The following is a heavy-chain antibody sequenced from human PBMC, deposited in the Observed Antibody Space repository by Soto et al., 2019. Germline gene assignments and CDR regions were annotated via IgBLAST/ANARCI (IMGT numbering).Heavy chain of an antibody. Sequence: EASVKVSCKASGYTFTSYGISCVRQAPGQGLEWMGWISAYNGNTNYAQKLQGRVTMTTDTSTSTAYMELRSLRSDDTAVYYCARDDWGGLTLENDYWGQGTLVTVSS. V-gene: IGHV1-18*01. J-gene: IGHJ4*02. CDR3: ARDDWGGLTLENDY. D-gene: IGHD3-9*01. CDR1: GYTFTSYG. CDR2: ISAYNGNT.